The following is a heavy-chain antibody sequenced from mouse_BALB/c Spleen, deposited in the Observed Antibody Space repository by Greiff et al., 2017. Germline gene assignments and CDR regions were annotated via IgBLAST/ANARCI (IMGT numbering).Heavy chain of an antibody. CDR2: ISSGGGST. J-gene: IGHJ3*01. V-gene: IGHV5-12-1*01. CDR1: GFAFSSYD. CDR3: ARSYDGYSCFAY. Sequence: EVKLVESGGGLVKPGGSLKLSCAASGFAFSSYDMSWVRQTPEKRLEWVAYISSGGGSTYYPDTVKGRFTISRDNAKNTLYLQMSSLKSEDTAMYYCARSYDGYSCFAYWGQGTLVTVSA. D-gene: IGHD2-3*01.